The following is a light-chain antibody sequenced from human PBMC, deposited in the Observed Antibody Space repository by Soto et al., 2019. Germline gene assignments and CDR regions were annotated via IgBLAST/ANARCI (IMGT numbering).Light chain of an antibody. Sequence: EIVLTQSPGTLSLSPGERATLSCRASQSVSSSYLAWYQQKPGQAPRLLIYGTSCRATAIPDRFSGSGSGTDFTLIISRLEPEDFAVYYCQQYGSSSWTFGQGTKV. J-gene: IGKJ1*01. V-gene: IGKV3-20*01. CDR1: QSVSSSY. CDR3: QQYGSSSWT. CDR2: GTS.